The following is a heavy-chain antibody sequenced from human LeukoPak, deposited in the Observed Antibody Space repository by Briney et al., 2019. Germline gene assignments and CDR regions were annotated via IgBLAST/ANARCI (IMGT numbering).Heavy chain of an antibody. J-gene: IGHJ4*02. Sequence: PGGSLRVSCAASGFTFSDAWMTWVRQAPGKGLEWVGRIKRKSDGETTDYAAPVKGRFTISRDGPKNTLYLQMNSLKTEDTAVYYCTRDLESSHWGQGTLVIVSS. CDR2: IKRKSDGETT. CDR3: TRDLESSH. V-gene: IGHV3-15*01. CDR1: GFTFSDAW.